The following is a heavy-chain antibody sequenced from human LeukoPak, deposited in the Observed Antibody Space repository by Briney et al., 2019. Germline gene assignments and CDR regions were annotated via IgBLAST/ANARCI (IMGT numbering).Heavy chain of an antibody. J-gene: IGHJ4*02. CDR2: IIPIFGTA. D-gene: IGHD3-3*01. CDR3: ASVSGPPYY. V-gene: IGHV1-69*13. CDR1: RGTFISYA. Sequence: GASVKVSCKASRGTFISYAISWVRQAPGQGLEWMGGIIPIFGTANYAQKFQGRVTITADEPTSAAYMELSSLRSEDTAVYYCASVSGPPYYWGQGTLVTVSS.